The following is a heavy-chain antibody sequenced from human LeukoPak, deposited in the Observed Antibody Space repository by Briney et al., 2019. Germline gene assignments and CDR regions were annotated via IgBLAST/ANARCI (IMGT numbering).Heavy chain of an antibody. CDR1: GGSISSGGYY. CDR3: ASSPDSGYDNDAFDI. D-gene: IGHD5-12*01. J-gene: IGHJ3*02. CDR2: IYYSGST. V-gene: IGHV4-31*03. Sequence: SQTLSLTCTVSGGSISSGGYYWSWIRQHPGKGLEWIGYIYYSGSTYYNPSLKSRVTISVDTSKNQFSLKLSSVTAADTAVYYRASSPDSGYDNDAFDIWGQGTMVTVSS.